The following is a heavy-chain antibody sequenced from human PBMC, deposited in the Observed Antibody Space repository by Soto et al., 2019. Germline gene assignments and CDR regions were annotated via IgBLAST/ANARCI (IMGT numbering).Heavy chain of an antibody. CDR2: MNPNSANT. Sequence: QVQLVQSGAEVKKPGASVKVSCKASGYTFTSYDIKWVRQATGQGLEWMGWMNPNSANTGYAQKFQGRVTMTRNTSISTAYMKLSSLRSEDTAAYYCAIEGVRGMDVWGQGTTVTVSS. CDR3: AIEGVRGMDV. CDR1: GYTFTSYD. J-gene: IGHJ6*02. D-gene: IGHD3-16*01. V-gene: IGHV1-8*01.